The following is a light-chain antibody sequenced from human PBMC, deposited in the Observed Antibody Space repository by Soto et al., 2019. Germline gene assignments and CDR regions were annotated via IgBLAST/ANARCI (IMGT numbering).Light chain of an antibody. Sequence: EIVLTQSPGTLSLSPGERATLSCRASQSVSSSYLAWYQQKPGQAPRLLIYGASSRATGIPDRFSGSGSGTDFTLTISRLEPEDFAVYYCQQRSNWPAMITFGQGTRLEIK. CDR3: QQRSNWPAMIT. CDR2: GAS. V-gene: IGKV3D-20*02. J-gene: IGKJ5*01. CDR1: QSVSSSY.